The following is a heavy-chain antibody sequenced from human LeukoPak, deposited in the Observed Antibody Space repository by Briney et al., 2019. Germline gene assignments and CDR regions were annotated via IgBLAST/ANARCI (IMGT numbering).Heavy chain of an antibody. D-gene: IGHD3-22*01. Sequence: SETLSLTCAVYGGSFSGYYWSWIRQPPGKGLEWIGEINHSGSTNYNPSLKSRVPISVDTSKNQFSLKLSSVTAADTAVYYCASNYYDSSGYYINGYWGQGTLVTVSS. CDR3: ASNYYDSSGYYINGY. CDR1: GGSFSGYY. V-gene: IGHV4-34*01. J-gene: IGHJ4*02. CDR2: INHSGST.